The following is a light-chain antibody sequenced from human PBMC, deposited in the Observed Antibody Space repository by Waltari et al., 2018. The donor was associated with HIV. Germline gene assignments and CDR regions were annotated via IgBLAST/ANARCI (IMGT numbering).Light chain of an antibody. Sequence: DIQMTQSPSTLSASVGDRVTITCRASQSISSVLAWYQQKPGKAPKLLIYEASSLERGVPARFSGSGSGTEFTLTISSLQPDDFATYYCQQYKSYSQTFGQGTKLDIK. CDR1: QSISSV. J-gene: IGKJ2*01. CDR2: EAS. V-gene: IGKV1-5*03. CDR3: QQYKSYSQT.